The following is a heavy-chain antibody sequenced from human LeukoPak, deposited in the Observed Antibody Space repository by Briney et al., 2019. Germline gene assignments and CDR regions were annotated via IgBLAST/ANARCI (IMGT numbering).Heavy chain of an antibody. CDR3: ARGPYGSPGFDY. Sequence: SETLSLTCSVSGGSISSGGYYWSWIRQHPGKGLEWIGYIYYSGSTYYNPSLKSRVTISVDTSKNQFSLKLSSVTAADTAVYYCARGPYGSPGFDYWGQGTLVTVSS. CDR2: IYYSGST. V-gene: IGHV4-31*03. D-gene: IGHD3-10*01. CDR1: GGSISSGGYY. J-gene: IGHJ4*02.